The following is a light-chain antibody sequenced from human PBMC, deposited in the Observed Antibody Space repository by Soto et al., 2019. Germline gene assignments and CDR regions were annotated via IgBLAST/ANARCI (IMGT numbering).Light chain of an antibody. Sequence: QSALTQPPSVSGSPGQSVTISCTGTSSDVGSYNRVSWYQQPPGTAPKLMICQASNRPSGVPDRFSGSKSGNTASLTISGLQAEDEADYYCSSYTSSGTWVFGGGTKLTVL. J-gene: IGLJ3*02. CDR2: QAS. CDR3: SSYTSSGTWV. CDR1: SSDVGSYNR. V-gene: IGLV2-18*02.